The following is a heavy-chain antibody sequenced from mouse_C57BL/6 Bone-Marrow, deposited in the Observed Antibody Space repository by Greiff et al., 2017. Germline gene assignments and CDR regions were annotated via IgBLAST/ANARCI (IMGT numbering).Heavy chain of an antibody. CDR1: GYSITSGYY. J-gene: IGHJ4*01. CDR2: IRYNGSN. CDR3: ARRSYDYELGAMDY. Sequence: VQLKESGPGLVKPSQSLSLTCSVTGYSITSGYYWNWIRQFPGNKLEWMGYIRYNGSNNYNPSLKNRISITRDTSKNQFFLKLNSVTTEDTASYCCARRSYDYELGAMDYWGQGTSVTVSS. V-gene: IGHV3-6*01. D-gene: IGHD2-4*01.